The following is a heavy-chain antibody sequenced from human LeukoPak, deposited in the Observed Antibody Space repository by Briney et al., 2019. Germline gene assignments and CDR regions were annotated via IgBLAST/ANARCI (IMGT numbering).Heavy chain of an antibody. CDR2: ISNSGSSI. D-gene: IGHD5-24*01. Sequence: GGSLRLSCAASGFTFSSYEMNWVRQAPGKGLEWLSHISNSGSSIQYADSVKGRFTISRDNAKNSLYLQMNSLRVEDTAVYYCARTRDGPFAYWGQGTLVTVSS. CDR1: GFTFSSYE. CDR3: ARTRDGPFAY. V-gene: IGHV3-48*03. J-gene: IGHJ4*02.